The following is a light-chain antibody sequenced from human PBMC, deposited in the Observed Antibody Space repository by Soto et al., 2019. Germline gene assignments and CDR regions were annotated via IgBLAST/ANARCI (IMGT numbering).Light chain of an antibody. J-gene: IGKJ3*01. CDR1: QDISNY. CDR2: DAS. V-gene: IGKV1-33*01. CDR3: QQYDNPPC. Sequence: DLQMTQSPSSVSASVGDRVTITCQASQDISNYLNWYQQKPGKAPKLLIYDASNLETGFPSRFSGSRSGTDFTFTISSLQSEDIATYYCQQYDNPPCFGPGTKVDIK.